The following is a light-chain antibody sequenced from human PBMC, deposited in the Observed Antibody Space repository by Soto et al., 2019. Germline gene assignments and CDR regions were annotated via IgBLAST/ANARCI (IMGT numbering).Light chain of an antibody. CDR3: SSYAGSNNFV. J-gene: IGLJ1*01. Sequence: QSVLSQPASASGSPRQSVTISCTGTISDVGAYNYVSWYQQHPGTAPKLVIFEVTKRPSGIPDRFSGSKSGNTASLTVSGLQAEDEADYYCSSYAGSNNFVFGTGTKVTVL. CDR1: ISDVGAYNY. V-gene: IGLV2-8*01. CDR2: EVT.